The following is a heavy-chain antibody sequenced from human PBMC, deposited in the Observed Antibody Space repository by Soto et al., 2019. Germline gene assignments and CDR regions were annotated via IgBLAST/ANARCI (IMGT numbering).Heavy chain of an antibody. D-gene: IGHD3-3*01. J-gene: IGHJ6*03. V-gene: IGHV3-48*04. CDR2: ISTSGSTI. Sequence: GGSLRLSCAASAFTFSSYSMNWVRQAPGKGLEWVSYISTSGSTIYYADSVKGRFTISRDNAKNSLYLQMNSLRAEDTAVYYCARARDFWSGPYYYYYMDVWGKGTTVTVSS. CDR3: ARARDFWSGPYYYYYMDV. CDR1: AFTFSSYS.